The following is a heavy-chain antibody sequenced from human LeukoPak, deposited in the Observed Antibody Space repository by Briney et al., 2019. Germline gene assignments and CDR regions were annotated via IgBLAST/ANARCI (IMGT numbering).Heavy chain of an antibody. Sequence: GGSLRLSCAASGFTFNNYWMHWVRQAPGKGLVWVSRIHTDGSVTNYADSVKGRFTISRDNAKNTLYLQMNSLRAEDTAVYYCARDPGTLSFDYWGQGTLVTVSS. CDR3: ARDPGTLSFDY. D-gene: IGHD3-10*01. CDR1: GFTFNNYW. CDR2: IHTDGSVT. J-gene: IGHJ4*02. V-gene: IGHV3-74*01.